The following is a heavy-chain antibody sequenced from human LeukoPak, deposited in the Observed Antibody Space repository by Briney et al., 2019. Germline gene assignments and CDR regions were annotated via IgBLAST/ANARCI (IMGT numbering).Heavy chain of an antibody. CDR1: GYTFTSYD. J-gene: IGHJ4*02. Sequence: ASVKVSCKASGYTFTSYDINWVRQATGQGLEWMGWISANNGNTNYAQKLQGRVTMTTDTSTSTAYMELRSLRSDDTAVYYCARMGTIAVAGTQYDYWGQGTLVTVSS. CDR2: ISANNGNT. D-gene: IGHD6-19*01. V-gene: IGHV1-18*01. CDR3: ARMGTIAVAGTQYDY.